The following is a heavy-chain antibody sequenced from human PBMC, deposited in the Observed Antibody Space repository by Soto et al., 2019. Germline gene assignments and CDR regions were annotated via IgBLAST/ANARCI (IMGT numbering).Heavy chain of an antibody. D-gene: IGHD1-1*01. V-gene: IGHV3-23*01. CDR1: GFTFSTYA. CDR3: ASQIRSTGTTGSRYAFDI. J-gene: IGHJ3*02. Sequence: GGSLRLSCAASGFTFSTYAMSWVRQAPGKGLEWVSAISGSGDSTYYADSVKGRFTISRDNSKNTLYLQMNSLRAEDTAVYYCASQIRSTGTTGSRYAFDIWGQGTMVTVSS. CDR2: ISGSGDST.